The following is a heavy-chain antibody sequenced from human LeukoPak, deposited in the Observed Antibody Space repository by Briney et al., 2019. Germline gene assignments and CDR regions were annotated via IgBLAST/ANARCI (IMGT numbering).Heavy chain of an antibody. J-gene: IGHJ4*02. D-gene: IGHD1-26*01. CDR3: ARDTDSGSYGGGFPL. CDR1: GFTFDDYG. Sequence: GGSLRLSCAASGFTFDDYGMSWVRQAPGKGLEWVSGINWNGGSTGYADSVKGQFTISRDNAKNSLYLQMNSLRAEDTALYYCARDTDSGSYGGGFPLWGQGTLVTVSS. V-gene: IGHV3-20*04. CDR2: INWNGGST.